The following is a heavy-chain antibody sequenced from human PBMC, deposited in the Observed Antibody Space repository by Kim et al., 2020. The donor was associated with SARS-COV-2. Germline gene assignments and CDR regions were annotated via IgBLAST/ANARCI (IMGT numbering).Heavy chain of an antibody. CDR3: ARDEGDDSTSTAWRPRYYYGMDV. CDR1: GDSVSSNSAA. D-gene: IGHD3-22*01. Sequence: SQTLSLTCAISGDSVSSNSAAWNWIRQSPSRGLEWLGRTYYRSKWYNDYAVSVKSRITINPDTSKNQFSLQLNSVTPEDTAVYYCARDEGDDSTSTAWRPRYYYGMDVWGQGTTVTVSS. J-gene: IGHJ6*02. CDR2: TYYRSKWYN. V-gene: IGHV6-1*01.